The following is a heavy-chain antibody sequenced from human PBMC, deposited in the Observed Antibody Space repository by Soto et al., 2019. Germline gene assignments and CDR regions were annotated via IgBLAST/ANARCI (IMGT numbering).Heavy chain of an antibody. CDR2: SSATGAGT. CDR3: AKDRRAGGNYGFYSDF. J-gene: IGHJ4*02. Sequence: GSLRLSCAASGFTFSSYGMTWVRQAPGKGLEWVSFSSATGAGTYYADSVKGRFTISRDNSKNTLYLQMTSLRADDTAVYYCAKDRRAGGNYGFYSDFWGQGALVTVSS. V-gene: IGHV3-23*01. CDR1: GFTFSSYG. D-gene: IGHD1-7*01.